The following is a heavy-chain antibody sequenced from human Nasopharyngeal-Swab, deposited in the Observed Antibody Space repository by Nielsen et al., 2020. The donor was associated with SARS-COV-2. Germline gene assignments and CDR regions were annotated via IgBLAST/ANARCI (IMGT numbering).Heavy chain of an antibody. CDR2: ISHNSGT. Sequence: SETLSLTCAVYGASFSVYDWSWIRQSPGKGLEWIGYISHNSGTNYNPSLKSRVTMFMDTSKNQFSLKLRSVTAADTAVYYCAKEGATGWFDPWGQGTLVTVSS. CDR1: GASFSVYD. CDR3: AKEGATGWFDP. V-gene: IGHV4-34*01. J-gene: IGHJ5*02.